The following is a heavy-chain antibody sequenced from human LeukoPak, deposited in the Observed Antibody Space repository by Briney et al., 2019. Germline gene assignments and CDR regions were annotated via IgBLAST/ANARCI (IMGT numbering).Heavy chain of an antibody. CDR3: AREFRTYYDFWSGYYIFDY. CDR1: GYTFTSYG. Sequence: ASVKVSCKASGYTFTSYGISWVRQAPGQGLEWMGWISAYNGNTNYAQKLQGRVTMTTDTSTSTAYMELRSLRSDDTAVYYCAREFRTYYDFWSGYYIFDYWGQGTLVTVSS. CDR2: ISAYNGNT. D-gene: IGHD3-3*01. V-gene: IGHV1-18*04. J-gene: IGHJ4*02.